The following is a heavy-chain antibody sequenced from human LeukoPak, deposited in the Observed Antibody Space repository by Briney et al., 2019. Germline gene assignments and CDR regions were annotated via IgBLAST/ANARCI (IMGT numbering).Heavy chain of an antibody. CDR3: ARGGDYGDYGGVIDY. CDR2: INWNGGST. CDR1: GFTFDDYG. D-gene: IGHD4-17*01. Sequence: GGSLRLSCAASGFTFDDYGMSWVRQAPGKGLEWVSGINWNGGSTGYADSVKGRFTISRDNAKNSLYLQMNSLRAEDTALYYCARGGDYGDYGGVIDYWGQGTLVTVSS. J-gene: IGHJ4*02. V-gene: IGHV3-20*04.